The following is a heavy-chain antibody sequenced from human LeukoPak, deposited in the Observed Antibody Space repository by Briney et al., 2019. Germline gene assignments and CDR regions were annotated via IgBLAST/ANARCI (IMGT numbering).Heavy chain of an antibody. CDR3: ASYWNNGY. CDR1: GFTFSSYA. V-gene: IGHV3-23*01. D-gene: IGHD1/OR15-1a*01. J-gene: IGHJ4*02. CDR2: ISGSGGGT. Sequence: GGSLRLSCAASGFTFSSYAMSWVRQAPGKGLEWVSAISGSGGGTSYADSVKGRFTISRDNSKNILYPQMNNLRVEDTAVYYCASYWNNGYWGQGTLVTVSS.